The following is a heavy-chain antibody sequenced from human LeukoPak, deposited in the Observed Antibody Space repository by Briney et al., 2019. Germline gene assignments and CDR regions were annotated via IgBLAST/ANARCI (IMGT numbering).Heavy chain of an antibody. CDR3: ARRQWLANYRNWYFDL. CDR2: IDSSDSYT. D-gene: IGHD6-19*01. J-gene: IGHJ2*01. Sequence: GESLRISCKGSGYSFTSYWISWVRQMPGKGLEWMGRIDSSDSYTNYSPSFQGHVTISADKSISTAYLQWSSLKASDTAMHYCARRQWLANYRNWYFDLWGRGTLVTVSS. V-gene: IGHV5-10-1*01. CDR1: GYSFTSYW.